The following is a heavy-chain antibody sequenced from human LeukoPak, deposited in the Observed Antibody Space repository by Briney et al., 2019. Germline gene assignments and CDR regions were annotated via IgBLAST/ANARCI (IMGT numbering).Heavy chain of an antibody. V-gene: IGHV4-30-2*01. J-gene: IGHJ4*02. CDR1: GGSISSGGYS. Sequence: PSETLSLTCAVSGGSISSGGYSWSWIRQPPGKGLEWIGYIYHSGSTYYNPSLKSRVTISVDRSKNQFSLKLSSVTAADTAVYYCARTGYDILTGYPSRFDYWGQGTLVTVSS. CDR2: IYHSGST. CDR3: ARTGYDILTGYPSRFDY. D-gene: IGHD3-9*01.